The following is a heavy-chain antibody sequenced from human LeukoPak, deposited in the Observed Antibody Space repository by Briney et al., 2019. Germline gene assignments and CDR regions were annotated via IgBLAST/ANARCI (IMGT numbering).Heavy chain of an antibody. CDR1: GGSISSYY. D-gene: IGHD2-15*01. CDR3: ARQGEPYCSGGSCYGLDP. CDR2: IYYSGST. J-gene: IGHJ5*02. V-gene: IGHV4-59*08. Sequence: TTSETLSLTCTVSGGSISSYYWSWIRQPPGKGLEWIGYIYYSGSTNYNPSLKSRVTISVDTSKNQFSLKLSSVTAADTAVYYCARQGEPYCSGGSCYGLDPWGQGTLVTVSS.